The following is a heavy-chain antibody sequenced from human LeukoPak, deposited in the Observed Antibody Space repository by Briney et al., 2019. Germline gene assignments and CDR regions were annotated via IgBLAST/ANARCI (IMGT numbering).Heavy chain of an antibody. D-gene: IGHD6-19*01. CDR2: ISSSSSYI. J-gene: IGHJ5*02. Sequence: GGSLRLSCAASGFTFSSYSMNWVRQAPGKGLEWVSSISSSSSYIYYADSVKGRFTISRDNAKNSLYLQMNSLRAEDTAVYYCARGEYSSGWYGPYNWFDPWGQGTLVTVSS. V-gene: IGHV3-21*01. CDR3: ARGEYSSGWYGPYNWFDP. CDR1: GFTFSSYS.